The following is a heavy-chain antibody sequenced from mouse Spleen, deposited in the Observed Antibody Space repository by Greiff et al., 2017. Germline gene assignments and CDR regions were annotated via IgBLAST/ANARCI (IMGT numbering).Heavy chain of an antibody. CDR2: ISSGGSYT. Sequence: EVMLVESGGGLVKPGGSLKLSCAASGFTFSSYAMSWVRQTPEKRLEWVATISSGGSYTYYPDSVKGRFTISRDNAKNTLYLQMSSLRSEDTAMYYCARHDYDWYFDVWGAGTTVTVSS. D-gene: IGHD1-1*02. J-gene: IGHJ1*01. V-gene: IGHV5-9-1*01. CDR1: GFTFSSYA. CDR3: ARHDYDWYFDV.